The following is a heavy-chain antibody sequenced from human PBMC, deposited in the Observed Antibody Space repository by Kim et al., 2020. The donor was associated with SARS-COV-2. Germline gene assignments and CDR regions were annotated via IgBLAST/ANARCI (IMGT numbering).Heavy chain of an antibody. CDR3: ARDPTRPSGSYAWYFDY. Sequence: SVKVSCKASGGTFSSYAISWVRQAPGQGLEWMGGIIPIFGTANYAQKFQGRVTITADESTSTAYMELSSLRSEDTAVYYCARDPTRPSGSYAWYFDYWGQGTLVTVSS. V-gene: IGHV1-69*13. J-gene: IGHJ4*02. CDR1: GGTFSSYA. CDR2: IIPIFGTA. D-gene: IGHD1-26*01.